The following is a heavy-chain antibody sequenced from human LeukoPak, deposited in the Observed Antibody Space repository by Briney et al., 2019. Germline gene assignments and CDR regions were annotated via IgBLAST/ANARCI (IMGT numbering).Heavy chain of an antibody. CDR1: GYTFTGYY. CDR3: ARDRVMATISWFDP. Sequence: GASVKVSCKASGYTFTGYYMHWVRQAPGQGLEWMGWINPNGGGTNYAQKFQGRVTMTRDTSISTAYMELSRLRSDDTAVYYCARDRVMATISWFDPWGQGTLVTVSS. V-gene: IGHV1-2*02. D-gene: IGHD5-24*01. J-gene: IGHJ5*02. CDR2: INPNGGGT.